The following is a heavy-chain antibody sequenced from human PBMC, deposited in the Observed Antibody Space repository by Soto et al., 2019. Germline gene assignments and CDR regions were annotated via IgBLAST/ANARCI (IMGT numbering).Heavy chain of an antibody. CDR3: AKEFGYSSSTYGMDV. Sequence: GSLRLSCAASGFTFNNYAMNWVRQAPGKGLEWVSAISGSGGSAYYADSVQGRFIISRDNSKNSLYLQMNSLRAEDTALYYCAKEFGYSSSTYGMDVWGQGTTVTVSS. CDR1: GFTFNNYA. J-gene: IGHJ6*02. V-gene: IGHV3-23*01. D-gene: IGHD6-13*01. CDR2: ISGSGGSA.